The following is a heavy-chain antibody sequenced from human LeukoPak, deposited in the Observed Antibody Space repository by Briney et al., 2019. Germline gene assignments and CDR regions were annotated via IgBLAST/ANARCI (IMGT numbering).Heavy chain of an antibody. V-gene: IGHV1-46*01. D-gene: IGHD5-18*01. CDR2: INPSGGST. Sequence: ASVKVSCKASGYTFTSYYMHWVRQAPGQGLEWMGIINPSGGSTSYAQKFQGRVTMTRDMSTSTVYMELSSLRSEDTAVYYCATRPSGYSYGSLDYYYMDVWGKGTTVTVS. CDR3: ATRPSGYSYGSLDYYYMDV. J-gene: IGHJ6*03. CDR1: GYTFTSYY.